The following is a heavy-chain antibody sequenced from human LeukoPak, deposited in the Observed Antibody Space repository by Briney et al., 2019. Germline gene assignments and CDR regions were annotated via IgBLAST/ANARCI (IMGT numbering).Heavy chain of an antibody. J-gene: IGHJ4*02. D-gene: IGHD3-22*01. CDR1: GFTFSSYS. V-gene: IGHV3-21*01. CDR3: ARGHPSYYYDSSGYYLGPFDY. CDR2: ISSSSSYI. Sequence: GGSLRRSCAASGFTFSSYSMNWVRQAPGKGLEWVSSISSSSSYIYYADSVKGRFTISRDNAKNSLYLQMNSLRAEDTAVYYCARGHPSYYYDSSGYYLGPFDYWGQGTLVTVSS.